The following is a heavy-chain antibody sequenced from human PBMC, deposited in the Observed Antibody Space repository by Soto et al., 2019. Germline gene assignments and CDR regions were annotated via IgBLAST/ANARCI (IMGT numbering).Heavy chain of an antibody. J-gene: IGHJ1*01. Sequence: ASVKVSCEASGYTFTSYGISWVRQAPGQGLEWMGWISAYNGNTNYAQKLQGRVTMTTDTSTSTAYMELRSLRSDDTAVYYCARGPQTTVVTGYFQHWGQGTLVTVSS. CDR1: GYTFTSYG. V-gene: IGHV1-18*04. CDR2: ISAYNGNT. D-gene: IGHD4-17*01. CDR3: ARGPQTTVVTGYFQH.